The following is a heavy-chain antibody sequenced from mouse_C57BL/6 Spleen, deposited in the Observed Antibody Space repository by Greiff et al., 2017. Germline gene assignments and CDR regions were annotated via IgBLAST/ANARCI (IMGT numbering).Heavy chain of an antibody. CDR1: GYAFSSSW. J-gene: IGHJ2*01. Sequence: QVQLQQSGPELVKPGASVKISCKASGYAFSSSWMNWVKQRPGKGLEWIGRIYPGDGATNYNGKFKGKATLTADKSSSTAYTQLSSLTSEDSAVYFCARAPRTGTDYWGQGTTLTVSS. CDR3: ARAPRTGTDY. CDR2: IYPGDGAT. D-gene: IGHD4-1*01. V-gene: IGHV1-82*01.